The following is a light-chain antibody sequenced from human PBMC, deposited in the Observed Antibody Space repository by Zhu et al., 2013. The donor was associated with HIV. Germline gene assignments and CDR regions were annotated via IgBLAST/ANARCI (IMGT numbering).Light chain of an antibody. J-gene: IGKJ2*01. Sequence: DIQMTQSPSTLSASVGDRVTIACRASQSISTWLAWYQQKPGTAPKLLIYKASTLESGVPSRFSGSGSGTEFTLTISSLQPDDFATYYCQQYSTQSYNFGQGTKVDMK. CDR2: KAS. V-gene: IGKV1-5*03. CDR1: QSISTW. CDR3: QQYSTQSYN.